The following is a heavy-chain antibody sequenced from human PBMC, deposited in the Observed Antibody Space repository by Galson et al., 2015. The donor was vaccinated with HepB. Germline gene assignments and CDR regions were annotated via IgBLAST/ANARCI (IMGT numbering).Heavy chain of an antibody. CDR2: IYPGDSET. V-gene: IGHV5-51*01. CDR3: ARLGHEGYHYYGMDV. CDR1: GYSFRNYW. Sequence: QSGAEVKKPGESLKISCKASGYSFRNYWIGWVRQMPGKGLQCMGIIYPGDSETRYSPSFQGQVTISADKSINTAYLQWRSLKASDTAMYYCARLGHEGYHYYGMDVWGQGTTVTVPS. D-gene: IGHD2-2*01. J-gene: IGHJ6*02.